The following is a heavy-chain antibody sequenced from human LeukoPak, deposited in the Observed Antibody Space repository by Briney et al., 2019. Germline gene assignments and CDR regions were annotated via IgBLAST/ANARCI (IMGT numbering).Heavy chain of an antibody. CDR2: IYYSGST. V-gene: IGHV4-59*12. J-gene: IGHJ4*02. Sequence: SETLSLTCTVSGGSISSYYWSWIRQPPGKGLEWIGYIYYSGSTNYNPSLKSRVTMSVDTSKNQFSLKLSSVTAADTAVYYCARDSGGFYGDYYFDYWGQGTLVTVSS. CDR3: ARDSGGFYGDYYFDY. D-gene: IGHD4-17*01. CDR1: GGSISSYY.